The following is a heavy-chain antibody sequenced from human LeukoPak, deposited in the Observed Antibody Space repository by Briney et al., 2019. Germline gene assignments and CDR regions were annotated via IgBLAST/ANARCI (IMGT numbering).Heavy chain of an antibody. V-gene: IGHV3-30*18. D-gene: IGHD3-22*01. J-gene: IGHJ6*03. CDR2: ISYDGSNK. Sequence: GGSLRLSCAASGFTFSSYGMNWVRQAPGKGLEWVAVISYDGSNKYYTDSVKGRFTISRDNSKNTLYLQMNSLRAEDTAVYYCAKDSYYDSSGYYYYYYYMDVWGKGTTVTVSS. CDR1: GFTFSSYG. CDR3: AKDSYYDSSGYYYYYYYMDV.